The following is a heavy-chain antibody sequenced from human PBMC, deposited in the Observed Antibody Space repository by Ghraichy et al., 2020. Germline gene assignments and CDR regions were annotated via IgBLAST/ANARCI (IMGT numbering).Heavy chain of an antibody. D-gene: IGHD3-3*01. CDR2: ISAYNGNT. CDR1: GYTFTSYG. V-gene: IGHV1-18*01. J-gene: IGHJ4*02. CDR3: ARVVYPGYYDFWSGYSDLPYYCDY. Sequence: ASVKVSCKASGYTFTSYGISWVRQAPGQGLEWMGWISAYNGNTNYAQKLQGRVTMTTDTSTSTAYMELRSLRSDDTAVYYCARVVYPGYYDFWSGYSDLPYYCDYWGQGTLVTVSS.